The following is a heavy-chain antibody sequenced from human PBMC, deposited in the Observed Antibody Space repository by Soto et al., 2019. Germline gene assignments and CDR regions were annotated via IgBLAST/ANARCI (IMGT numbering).Heavy chain of an antibody. Sequence: QVQLQESGPGLVKPSETLSLTCTVSGGSISSYYWSWIRQPPVKGLEWIGYIYYSGSTNYNPALKTRVTISVDTSKNQFSLTLSSVTAADPDVYYCARRYGSSFDYWGQGTLVTVSS. CDR3: ARRYGSSFDY. J-gene: IGHJ4*02. D-gene: IGHD3-10*01. V-gene: IGHV4-59*08. CDR2: IYYSGST. CDR1: GGSISSYY.